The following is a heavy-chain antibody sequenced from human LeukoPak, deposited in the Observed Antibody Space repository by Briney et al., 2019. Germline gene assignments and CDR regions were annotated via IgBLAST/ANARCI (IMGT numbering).Heavy chain of an antibody. J-gene: IGHJ6*03. Sequence: SETLSLTCTVSGGSIGSYYWSWIRQPPGKGLEWIGYIYYSGSTNYNPSLKSRVTISVDTSKNQFSLKLSSVTAADTAVYYCARVAGPYYYYYMDVWGKGTTVTISS. CDR1: GGSIGSYY. CDR2: IYYSGST. CDR3: ARVAGPYYYYYMDV. V-gene: IGHV4-59*01.